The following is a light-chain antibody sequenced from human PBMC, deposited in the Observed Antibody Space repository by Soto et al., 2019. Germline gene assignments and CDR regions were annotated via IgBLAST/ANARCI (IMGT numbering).Light chain of an antibody. V-gene: IGKV1-5*03. CDR1: QTISSW. Sequence: DIQMTQSPSTLSGSVGDRVTITCRASQTISSWLAWYQQKPGKAPKLLIYKASTLKSGVPSRFSGSGSGTEFTLTISSLQPDDFATYYCQQYRTFGQGTKVDIK. J-gene: IGKJ1*01. CDR3: QQYRT. CDR2: KAS.